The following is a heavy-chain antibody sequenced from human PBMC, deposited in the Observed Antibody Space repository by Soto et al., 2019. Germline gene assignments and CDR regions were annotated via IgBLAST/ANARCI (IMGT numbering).Heavy chain of an antibody. V-gene: IGHV3-53*02. J-gene: IGHJ4*02. CDR3: TTDDPINRN. D-gene: IGHD1-1*01. CDR1: GFTVSSNY. CDR2: IYSGGST. Sequence: EVQLVETGGGLIQPGGSLRLSCAASGFTVSSNYMSWVRQAPGKGLEWVSVIYSGGSTYYADSVKGRFTISRDNSKNTLYLQMNSLKTEDTAIYYCTTDDPINRNWGQGTLVTVSS.